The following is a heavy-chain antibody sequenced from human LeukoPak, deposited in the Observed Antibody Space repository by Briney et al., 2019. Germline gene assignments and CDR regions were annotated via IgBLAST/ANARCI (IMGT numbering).Heavy chain of an antibody. V-gene: IGHV1-46*01. CDR3: AGGPGPAEDGGGFGFDY. J-gene: IGHJ4*02. CDR1: GYIFTSYY. D-gene: IGHD2-15*01. Sequence: ASVQVSCKASGYIFTSYYRYWVGHAPGRGLEWMGVINPSGGSTTSAQKFQGRVTMTRDTTTSIVYMELRSLGSEDTAVYYCAGGPGPAEDGGGFGFDYWGQVTLVTVAT. CDR2: INPSGGST.